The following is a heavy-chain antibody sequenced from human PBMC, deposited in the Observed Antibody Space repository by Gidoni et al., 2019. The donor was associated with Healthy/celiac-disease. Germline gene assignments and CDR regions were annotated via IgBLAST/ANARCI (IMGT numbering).Heavy chain of an antibody. V-gene: IGHV5-51*01. J-gene: IGHJ5*02. CDR2: IYPGDSDT. CDR1: GYSFPSYW. D-gene: IGHD6-19*01. Sequence: EVQLVQSGAEVIKPGESLKISCKGSGYSFPSYWIGWVRQMPGKGLEWMGIIYPGDSDTRYSPSFQGQVTISADKSISTAYLQWSSLKAADTAMYYCARGGYSSGWWAWFDPWGQGTLVTVSS. CDR3: ARGGYSSGWWAWFDP.